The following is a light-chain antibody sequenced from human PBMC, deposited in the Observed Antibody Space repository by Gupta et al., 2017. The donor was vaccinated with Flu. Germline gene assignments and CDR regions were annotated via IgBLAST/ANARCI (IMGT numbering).Light chain of an antibody. CDR2: GAS. V-gene: IGKV3-20*01. CDR3: QQDGTSVHT. J-gene: IGKJ2*01. CDR1: QSVNNNL. Sequence: IVLTQSPGTLSLSPGERATLSCRASQSVNNNLLTWYQQKPGQAPRLLIYGASSRATGIPDRYRDNESGTDFTLTIRRLEPEDFAVYYCQQDGTSVHTFGQGTKLEIK.